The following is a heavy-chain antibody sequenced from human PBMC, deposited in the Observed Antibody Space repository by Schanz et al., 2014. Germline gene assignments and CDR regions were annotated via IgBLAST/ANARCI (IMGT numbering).Heavy chain of an antibody. CDR3: ARAARRTRVVPLYFDY. CDR2: INHGGST. Sequence: QVQLQQWGAGLLKPSETLSLTCAVYGGSFSGYYWSWIRQPPGKGLEWIAEINHGGSTNYNPSLNSRVTISVDTSKNQFSQKLRSVTAADTAVYYCARAARRTRVVPLYFDYWGQGTLVTVSS. V-gene: IGHV4-34*01. D-gene: IGHD2-2*01. CDR1: GGSFSGYY. J-gene: IGHJ4*02.